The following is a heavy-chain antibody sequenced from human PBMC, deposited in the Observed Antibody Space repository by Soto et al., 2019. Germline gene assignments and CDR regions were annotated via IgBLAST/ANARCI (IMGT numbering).Heavy chain of an antibody. CDR3: ARANALDI. CDR1: GCTFSSFA. Sequence: ASVKVSCKASGCTFSSFAINWVRQAPGQGPEWMGGTIPILGTANYAQKFQGRDTIIADETTNTASLELTSLRSEDTAVYYCARANALDIWGQGTRVTVSS. J-gene: IGHJ6*02. CDR2: TIPILGTA. V-gene: IGHV1-69*13.